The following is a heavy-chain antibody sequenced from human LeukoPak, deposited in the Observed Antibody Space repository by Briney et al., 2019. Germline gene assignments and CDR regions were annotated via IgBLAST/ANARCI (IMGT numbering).Heavy chain of an antibody. CDR3: AREVSNGWSFDY. Sequence: GGSLRLSCAASGFTFSSYWMHWVRQAPGKWLVWVSRIKSDGSSTSYADSVKGRFTISRDNAKNTLYLQMNSLRAEDTAVYYCAREVSNGWSFDYWGQGTLVTVSS. V-gene: IGHV3-74*01. J-gene: IGHJ4*02. D-gene: IGHD6-19*01. CDR2: IKSDGSST. CDR1: GFTFSSYW.